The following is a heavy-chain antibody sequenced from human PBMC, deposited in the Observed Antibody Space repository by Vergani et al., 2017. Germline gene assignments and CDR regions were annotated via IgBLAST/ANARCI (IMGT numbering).Heavy chain of an antibody. CDR2: INTSGGQT. Sequence: QVQVVQSGAEVKKSGASVKVSCKTSGYTFSNYYIHWVRQAPGQGLEWMGIINTSGGQTNYAQKFQGRVTMTRDTSTSTVYMELSSLRSEDTAIYYCARRNDGILTGYQYWGQGTLVTVSA. D-gene: IGHD3-9*01. J-gene: IGHJ4*02. V-gene: IGHV1-46*03. CDR1: GYTFSNYY. CDR3: ARRNDGILTGYQY.